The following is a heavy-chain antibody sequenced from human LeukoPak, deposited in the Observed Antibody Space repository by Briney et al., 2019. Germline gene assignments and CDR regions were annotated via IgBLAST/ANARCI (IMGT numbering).Heavy chain of an antibody. D-gene: IGHD5-18*01. CDR2: MNPNSGNT. J-gene: IGHJ4*02. Sequence: ASVKVSCKASGYTFTTYDINWVRQATGQGLEWMGWMNPNSGNTGYAQRFQGRVTMTRDTSISTAYMELNSLTSEDTAVHYCAKNVRDTGTFDYWGQGTLVTVSS. CDR1: GYTFTTYD. CDR3: AKNVRDTGTFDY. V-gene: IGHV1-8*01.